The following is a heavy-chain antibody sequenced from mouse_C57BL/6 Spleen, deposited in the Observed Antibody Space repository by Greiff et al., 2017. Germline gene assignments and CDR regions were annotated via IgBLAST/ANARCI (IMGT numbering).Heavy chain of an antibody. CDR3: ARGGTVVPYYYAMDY. J-gene: IGHJ4*01. D-gene: IGHD1-1*01. CDR2: IYPGDGDT. V-gene: IGHV1-80*01. Sequence: QVQLQQSGAELVKPGASVKISCKASGYAFSSYWMNWVKQRPGKGLEWIGQIYPGDGDTNYNGKFKGKATLTADKSSSTAYMQLSSLTSEDSAVYFCARGGTVVPYYYAMDYWGQGTSVTVSS. CDR1: GYAFSSYW.